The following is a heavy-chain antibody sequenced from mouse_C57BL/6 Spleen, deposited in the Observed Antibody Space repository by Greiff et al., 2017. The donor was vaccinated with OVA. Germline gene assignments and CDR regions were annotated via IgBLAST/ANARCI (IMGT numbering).Heavy chain of an antibody. CDR3: ARRGEDYYAMDY. Sequence: EVKLVESGGGLVQPGGSLKLSCAASGFTFSDYGMAWVRQAPRKGPEWVAFISNLAYSIYYADTVTGRFTISRENAKNTLYLEMSSLRSEDTAMYYCARRGEDYYAMDYWGQGTSVTVSS. J-gene: IGHJ4*01. CDR2: ISNLAYSI. V-gene: IGHV5-15*01. CDR1: GFTFSDYG.